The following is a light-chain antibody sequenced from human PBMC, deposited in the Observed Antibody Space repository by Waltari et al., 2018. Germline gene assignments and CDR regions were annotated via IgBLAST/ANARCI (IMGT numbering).Light chain of an antibody. CDR1: SSDVGGYNY. CDR3: SSYTSSSTPV. J-gene: IGLJ2*01. V-gene: IGLV2-14*01. Sequence: QSALTQPASVSGSPGQSITISCTGTSSDVGGYNYVSWYQQHPGKAPKLMIYEVSNRPSGVSNRFSGSKSGNTASLTISEHQAEDEADYYCSSYTSSSTPVFGGGTKLTVL. CDR2: EVS.